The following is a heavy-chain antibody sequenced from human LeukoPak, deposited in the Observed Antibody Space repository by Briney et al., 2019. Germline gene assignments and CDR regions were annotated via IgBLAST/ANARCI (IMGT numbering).Heavy chain of an antibody. CDR3: ARDMKSSVGSSGYYYWDY. V-gene: IGHV1-69*05. Sequence: SVKVSCKASGGTFSSYAISWVRQAPGQGLEWMGGIIPIFGTANYAQKFQGRVTITTDESTSTAYMELSSLRSEDTAVYYCARDMKSSVGSSGYYYWDYWGQGTLVTVSS. CDR1: GGTFSSYA. J-gene: IGHJ4*02. CDR2: IIPIFGTA. D-gene: IGHD3-22*01.